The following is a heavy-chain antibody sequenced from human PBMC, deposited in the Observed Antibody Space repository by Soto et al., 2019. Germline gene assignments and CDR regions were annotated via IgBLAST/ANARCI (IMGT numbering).Heavy chain of an antibody. CDR3: ANSLKRFLVWFPPGMDV. D-gene: IGHD3-3*01. CDR1: GFTVSSNY. V-gene: IGHV3-53*01. CDR2: IYSGGST. Sequence: GGSLRLSCAASGFTVSSNYMSWVRQAPGKGLEWVSVIYSGGSTYYADSVKGRFTISRDNSKNTLYLQMNSLRAEDTAVYYCANSLKRFLVWFPPGMDVWGQGTTVTVSS. J-gene: IGHJ6*02.